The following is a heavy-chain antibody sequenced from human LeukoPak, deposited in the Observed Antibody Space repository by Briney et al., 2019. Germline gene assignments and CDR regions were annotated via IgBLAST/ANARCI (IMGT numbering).Heavy chain of an antibody. CDR2: ISFDGTNK. V-gene: IGHV3-30*04. CDR3: ATDYGDYEPIDY. CDR1: GVTLSNYA. D-gene: IGHD4-17*01. J-gene: IGHJ4*02. Sequence: GGSLRLSCTASGVTLSNYAMHWVRRPPGRGLEWVAVISFDGTNKYYGDSVEGRFSVSRDNSKNTLYLQMNSLRPDDTAMYYCATDYGDYEPIDYWGQGALVTVSS.